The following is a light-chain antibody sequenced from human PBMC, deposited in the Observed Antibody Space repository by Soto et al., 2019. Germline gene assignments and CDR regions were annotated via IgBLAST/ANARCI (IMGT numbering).Light chain of an antibody. V-gene: IGKV3-15*01. CDR1: QSVRTN. CDR3: QQYSNVPPWT. Sequence: EIVMTQSPDTLSVSPGERATLSCRASQSVRTNLAWYQHKPGQAPRLLIYGASTRATDIPGRFSGSGSGTEFTLPISSLQSDDFAVYYCQQYSNVPPWTFGQGTKVEIK. J-gene: IGKJ1*01. CDR2: GAS.